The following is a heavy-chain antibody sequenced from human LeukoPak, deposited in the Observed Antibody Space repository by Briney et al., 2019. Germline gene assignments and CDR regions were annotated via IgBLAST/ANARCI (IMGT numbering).Heavy chain of an antibody. CDR2: VHLDGRT. D-gene: IGHD2-8*01. J-gene: IGHJ4*02. V-gene: IGHV4-4*02. Sequence: SETLSLTCGVSGGSVSSTNWWTWIRQPPGKGLELIGEVHLDGRTNFNPSLKSRLTMSVDLSENHVSLKLTSVTAADTAVYYCAREGGLYRPLDYSGQGTLVTVSS. CDR3: AREGGLYRPLDY. CDR1: GGSVSSTNW.